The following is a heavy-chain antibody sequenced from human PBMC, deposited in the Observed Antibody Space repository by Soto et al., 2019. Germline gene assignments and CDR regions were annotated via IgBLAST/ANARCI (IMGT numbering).Heavy chain of an antibody. V-gene: IGHV3-9*01. Sequence: LRLSCSASGFTFHDYAIHWVRQGQGKGLEWVSGITWNSGSIDYADSVKGRFTISRDNAKNSLYLQMSSLRPEDTALYYCAKDIREYSSGWTYFDYWGHGTLVTVSS. CDR3: AKDIREYSSGWTYFDY. J-gene: IGHJ4*01. D-gene: IGHD6-19*01. CDR2: ITWNSGSI. CDR1: GFTFHDYA.